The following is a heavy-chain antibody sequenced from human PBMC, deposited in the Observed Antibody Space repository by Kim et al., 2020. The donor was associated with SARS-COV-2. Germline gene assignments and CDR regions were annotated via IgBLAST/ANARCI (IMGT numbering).Heavy chain of an antibody. CDR1: GFTFRTYW. V-gene: IGHV3-74*01. Sequence: GGSLRLSCAASGFTFRTYWMHWVRQAPGKGLVWVSRINGDGSTTNYADSVKGRFTISRDNAKNTLYLQLNSLRAEDTAVYYCARRYYDSRGDYYFDSWGQGTLVTVSS. D-gene: IGHD3-22*01. J-gene: IGHJ4*02. CDR3: ARRYYDSRGDYYFDS. CDR2: INGDGSTT.